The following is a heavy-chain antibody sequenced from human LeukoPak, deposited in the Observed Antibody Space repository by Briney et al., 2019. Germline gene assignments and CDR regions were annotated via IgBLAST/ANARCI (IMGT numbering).Heavy chain of an antibody. D-gene: IGHD1-26*01. Sequence: PGGSLRLSCAASGFTFSSYGMNWVRQAPGKGLEWISYVSFSSHIISYADSVKGRFTISRDNAQNSLDLQMNSLRAEDTAVYYCARDASGGNLDEYFPHWGQGTLVTVSS. V-gene: IGHV3-48*01. CDR3: ARDASGGNLDEYFPH. CDR1: GFTFSSYG. CDR2: VSFSSHII. J-gene: IGHJ1*01.